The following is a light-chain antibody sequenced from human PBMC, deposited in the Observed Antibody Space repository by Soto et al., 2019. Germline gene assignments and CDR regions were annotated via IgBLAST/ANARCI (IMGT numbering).Light chain of an antibody. CDR1: TSDVGGYNH. V-gene: IGLV2-11*01. CDR2: DVT. Sequence: QSALTQPPSVSGSPGQSVTISCTGTTSDVGGYNHVSWYQQHPGKAPKLMIYDVTKWPSGVPDRFSGSKSGNTASLTISGVRAEDEADYYCCSYAGSYSVVFGGGTKLTVL. J-gene: IGLJ3*02. CDR3: CSYAGSYSVV.